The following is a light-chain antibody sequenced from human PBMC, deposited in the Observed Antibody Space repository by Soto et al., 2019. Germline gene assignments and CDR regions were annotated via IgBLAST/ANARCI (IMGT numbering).Light chain of an antibody. CDR2: ASS. CDR1: QGLVNW. J-gene: IGKJ4*01. CDR3: QQTSSFPLT. V-gene: IGKV1-12*01. Sequence: IQVTQSPSSVSASVGDRVTITCRASQGLVNWLAWYQQQPGKAPKLLIYASSSFQSGVPSRFSGSGSGTDFTLTISSLQPEDFATYYCQQTSSFPLTFGGGTKVEIK.